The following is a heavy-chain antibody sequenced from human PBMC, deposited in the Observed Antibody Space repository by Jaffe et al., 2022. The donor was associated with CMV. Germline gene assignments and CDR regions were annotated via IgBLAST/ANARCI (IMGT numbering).Heavy chain of an antibody. CDR1: GLNFNGFTFSSYS. CDR3: ARDRCSSGWCTNWFDP. V-gene: IGHV3-21*06. D-gene: IGHD6-19*01. J-gene: IGHJ5*02. Sequence: EVQLVESGGGLVQPGGSLRLSCADSGLNFNGFTFSSYSMNWVRQAPGKGLEWVSSISGSGSYIYYADSVRGRFTISRDNAKNSLYLQMNNLRAEDTAIYYCARDRCSSGWCTNWFDPWGQGTLVTVSS. CDR2: ISGSGSYI.